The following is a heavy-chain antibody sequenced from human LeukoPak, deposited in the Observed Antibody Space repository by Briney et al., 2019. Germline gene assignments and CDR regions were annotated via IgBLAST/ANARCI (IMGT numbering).Heavy chain of an antibody. V-gene: IGHV3-23*01. CDR3: ARSIDFWSGYPTFDY. Sequence: GRSLRLSCAASGFTFSSYAMSWVRQAPGKGLEWVSAISGSGGSTYYADSVKGRFTISRDNSKNTLYLQMNSLRAEDTAVYYCARSIDFWSGYPTFDYWGQGTLVTVSS. J-gene: IGHJ4*02. D-gene: IGHD3-3*01. CDR1: GFTFSSYA. CDR2: ISGSGGST.